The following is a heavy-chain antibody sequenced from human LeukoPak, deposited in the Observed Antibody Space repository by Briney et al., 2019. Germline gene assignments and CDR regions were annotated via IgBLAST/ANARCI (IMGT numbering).Heavy chain of an antibody. Sequence: GGSLRLPCAASGFTVSSNYMSWLRQAPGKGLEWVSVIYSGGSTYYSDSVKGRFAIPRDNAKNSLYLQMNSLRAEDTAVYYCARASSGSYVGYYFDYWGQGTLVTVSS. CDR1: GFTVSSNY. J-gene: IGHJ4*02. CDR3: ARASSGSYVGYYFDY. D-gene: IGHD1-26*01. CDR2: IYSGGST. V-gene: IGHV3-66*01.